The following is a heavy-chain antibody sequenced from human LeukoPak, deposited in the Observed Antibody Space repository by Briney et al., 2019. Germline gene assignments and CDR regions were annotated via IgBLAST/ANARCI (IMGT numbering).Heavy chain of an antibody. J-gene: IGHJ4*02. V-gene: IGHV3-23*01. CDR1: GFTFSSYA. D-gene: IGHD2-2*02. CDR3: AKGGYCSSTSCYTEDY. Sequence: GGSLRLSCAASGFTFSSYAMSWVRQAPGKGLEWVSAISGSGGSTYYADSVKGRFTISRDNSKNTLYLQMNSLRAEDTAVYYCAKGGYCSSTSCYTEDYWGQGTLVTVSS. CDR2: ISGSGGST.